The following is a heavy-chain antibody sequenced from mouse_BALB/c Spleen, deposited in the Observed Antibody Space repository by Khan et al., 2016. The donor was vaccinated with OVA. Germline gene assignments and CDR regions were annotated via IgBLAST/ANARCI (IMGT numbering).Heavy chain of an antibody. D-gene: IGHD2-12*01. CDR2: ISSSGTT. V-gene: IGHV3-2*02. Sequence: VQLKESGPGLVTPSQSLSLTCTVTDYSITSDYAWNWIRQFPGNKLEWMGYISSSGTTSSNPSLKSRISITRDTSKNQFFLQLKSVTTEDTATYYCARSRYYIYGYAMDYWGRGTSVTVSS. J-gene: IGHJ4*01. CDR1: DYSITSDYA. CDR3: ARSRYYIYGYAMDY.